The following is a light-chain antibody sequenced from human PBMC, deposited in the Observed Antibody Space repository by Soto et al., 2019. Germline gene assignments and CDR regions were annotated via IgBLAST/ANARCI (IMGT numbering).Light chain of an antibody. V-gene: IGKV3-20*01. Sequence: EIVLTQSPGNLSLSPGERATLSCRASQSVSSSYLAWYQQKPGQAPRLLIYGASSMATGIPDRFSGSGSGTDFTLTISRLEPEDFAVYYCQQYGSSPMTFGPGTKVDIK. CDR3: QQYGSSPMT. CDR1: QSVSSSY. J-gene: IGKJ3*01. CDR2: GAS.